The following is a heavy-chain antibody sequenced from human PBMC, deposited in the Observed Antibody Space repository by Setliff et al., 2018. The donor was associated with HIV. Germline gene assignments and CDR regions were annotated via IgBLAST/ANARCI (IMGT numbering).Heavy chain of an antibody. CDR3: ARDYGSGSYDH. D-gene: IGHD3-10*01. J-gene: IGHJ5*02. V-gene: IGHV4-59*08. CDR1: GGSISSYY. CDR2: IYYSGTT. Sequence: KSSETLSLTCTVSGGSISSYYWSWIRQPPGKGLEWIGYIYYSGTTNYNPSLKSRVTISVDTSKNQFSLKLSSVTAADTAVYYCARDYGSGSYDHWGQGTLVTVSS.